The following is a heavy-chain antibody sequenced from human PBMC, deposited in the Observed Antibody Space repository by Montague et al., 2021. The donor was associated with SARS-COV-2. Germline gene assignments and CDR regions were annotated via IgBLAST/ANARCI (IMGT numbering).Heavy chain of an antibody. CDR2: INHSGST. V-gene: IGHV4-34*01. D-gene: IGHD2-2*02. CDR3: ASLTLGYCSSTSCYSDWFDP. J-gene: IGHJ5*02. CDR1: GGSFSGYY. Sequence: SETLSLTCAVYGGSFSGYYWSWIRRPPGKGLEWIGEINHSGSTNYNPSLKSRVTISVDTSKNQFSLKLRSVTAADTAVYYCASLTLGYCSSTSCYSDWFDPWGQGTLVTVSS.